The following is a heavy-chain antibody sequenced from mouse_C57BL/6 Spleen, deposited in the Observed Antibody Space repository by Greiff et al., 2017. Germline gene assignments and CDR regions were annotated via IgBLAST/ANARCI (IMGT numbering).Heavy chain of an antibody. D-gene: IGHD2-4*01. CDR2: IDPSDSET. Sequence: QVQLQQPGAELVRPGSSVKLSCKASGYTFTSYWMHWVKQRPIQGLEWIGNIDPSDSETHYNQKFKDKATLTVDKSSSTAYMQLSSLTSEDSAVYYCARGGMIYYDYGEGYFDYWGQGTTLTVSS. CDR1: GYTFTSYW. V-gene: IGHV1-52*01. CDR3: ARGGMIYYDYGEGYFDY. J-gene: IGHJ2*01.